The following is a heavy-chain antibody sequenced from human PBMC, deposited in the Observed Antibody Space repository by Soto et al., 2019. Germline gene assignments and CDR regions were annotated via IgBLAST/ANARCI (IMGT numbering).Heavy chain of an antibody. CDR2: ISSSGATT. CDR3: ARESEDLTSNFDY. V-gene: IGHV3-23*01. CDR1: GFIFSDYA. J-gene: IGHJ4*02. Sequence: EVQLLESGGDLVQRGGSLRLSCAASGFIFSDYAMSWVRQAPGKGLEWVSGISSSGATTYYPDSVKGRFTISRDNAKNSLYLEMNSLRAEDTAVYYCARESEDLTSNFDYWGQGTLVTVSS.